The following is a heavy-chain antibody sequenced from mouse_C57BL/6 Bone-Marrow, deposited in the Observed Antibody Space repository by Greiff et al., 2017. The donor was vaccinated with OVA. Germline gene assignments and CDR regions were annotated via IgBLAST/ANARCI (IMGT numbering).Heavy chain of an antibody. D-gene: IGHD1-1*01. CDR3: ASQAYGSSLYDFDY. V-gene: IGHV5-15*01. J-gene: IGHJ2*01. CDR2: ISNLAYSI. Sequence: EVKLVESGGGLVQPGGSLKLSCAASGFTFSDYGMAWVRQAPRKGPEWVAFISNLAYSIYYADTVTGRFTISRENAKNTLYLEMSSLRSEDTAMYYCASQAYGSSLYDFDYWGQGTTLTVAS. CDR1: GFTFSDYG.